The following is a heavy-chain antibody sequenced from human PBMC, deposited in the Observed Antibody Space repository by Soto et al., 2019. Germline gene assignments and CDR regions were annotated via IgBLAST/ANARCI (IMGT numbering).Heavy chain of an antibody. D-gene: IGHD5-12*01. J-gene: IGHJ4*02. CDR1: GFTFSSYG. CDR3: ATEPGGYDLGGFDY. CDR2: IWYYGSNK. Sequence: GGSLRLSCAASGFTFSSYGMHWVRQAPGKGLEWVAVIWYYGSNKYYADSVKGRFTISRDNSKNTLYLQMNSLRAEDTAVYYCATEPGGYDLGGFDYWGQGTLVTVSS. V-gene: IGHV3-33*01.